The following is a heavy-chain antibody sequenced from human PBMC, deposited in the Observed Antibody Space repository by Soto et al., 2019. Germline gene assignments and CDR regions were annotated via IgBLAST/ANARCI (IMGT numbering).Heavy chain of an antibody. Sequence: ASVKVSCKASGYTFTGYYMHWVRQAPGQGLEWMGWIKPNSGGTNYAQKLQGRVTMTRDTSTSTVYMELSRLRSEDTATYYCASPRKYSSGWYQASYYYGMDVWGQGTTVTVSS. CDR3: ASPRKYSSGWYQASYYYGMDV. CDR2: IKPNSGGT. V-gene: IGHV1-2*02. J-gene: IGHJ6*02. CDR1: GYTFTGYY. D-gene: IGHD6-19*01.